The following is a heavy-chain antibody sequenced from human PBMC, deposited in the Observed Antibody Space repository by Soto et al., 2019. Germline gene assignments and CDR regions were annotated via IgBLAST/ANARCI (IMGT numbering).Heavy chain of an antibody. CDR3: TTGMGDS. V-gene: IGHV3-15*04. CDR2: IETKSAGGTT. Sequence: EVQVVESGGDLVEPGGSLRLSCAASGFTFSNAWMSWVRQAPGKGLEWVGRIETKSAGGTTDYAAPVKGRFTISRDDSKDTLYLQMDSLKMEDTAVYYCTTGMGDSWGPGTLVTVSS. D-gene: IGHD2-21*01. CDR1: GFTFSNAW. J-gene: IGHJ5*02.